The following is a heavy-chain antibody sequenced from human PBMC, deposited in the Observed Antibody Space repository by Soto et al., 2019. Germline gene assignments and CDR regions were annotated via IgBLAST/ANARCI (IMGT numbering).Heavy chain of an antibody. Sequence: GESLKISCKGSGYSFTSYWISRVRQMPGKGLEWMGRIDPSDSYTNYSPSFQGHVTISADKSISTAYLQWSSLKASDTAMYYCARHMIVVVKYYYGMDVWGQGTTVTVSS. D-gene: IGHD3-22*01. J-gene: IGHJ6*02. V-gene: IGHV5-10-1*01. CDR3: ARHMIVVVKYYYGMDV. CDR1: GYSFTSYW. CDR2: IDPSDSYT.